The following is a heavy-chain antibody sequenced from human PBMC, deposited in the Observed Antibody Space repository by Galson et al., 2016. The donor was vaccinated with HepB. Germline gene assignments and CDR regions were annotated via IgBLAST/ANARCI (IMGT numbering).Heavy chain of an antibody. CDR2: ILSTGGTM. Sequence: SLRLSCAASGFTFSDYHMGWIRQAPGKGLKWVSYILSTGGTMFYADSVKGRFTISRDNAKNSLYLQMNSLRAEDTAVYYCASYLGPYGMDVWGQGTLVTVSS. CDR3: ASYLGPYGMDV. V-gene: IGHV3-11*01. J-gene: IGHJ6*01. D-gene: IGHD3/OR15-3a*01. CDR1: GFTFSDYH.